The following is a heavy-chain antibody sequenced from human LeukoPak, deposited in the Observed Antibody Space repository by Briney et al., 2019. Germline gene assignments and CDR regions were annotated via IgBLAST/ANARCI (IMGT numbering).Heavy chain of an antibody. CDR3: AKDQIQKYCSSTSCPTHFDY. V-gene: IGHV3-53*01. CDR2: IYSGGST. CDR1: GFTVSSNY. J-gene: IGHJ4*02. D-gene: IGHD2-2*01. Sequence: GGSLRLSCAASGFTVSSNYMSWVRQAPGKGLEWVSVIYSGGSTYYADSVKGRFTISRDNSKNTLYLQMNSLGAEDTAVYYCAKDQIQKYCSSTSCPTHFDYWGQGTLVTVSS.